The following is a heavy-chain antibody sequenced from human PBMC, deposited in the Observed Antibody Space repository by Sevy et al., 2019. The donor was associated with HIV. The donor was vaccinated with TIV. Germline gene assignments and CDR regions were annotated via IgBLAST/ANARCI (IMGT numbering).Heavy chain of an antibody. CDR1: GFTFSSYA. CDR3: ARVGWFGELGYAFDI. Sequence: GGSLRLSCAASGFTFSSYAMHWVRQAPGKGLEWVAVISYDGSNKYYADSVKGRFTISRDNSKNTLYLQMNSLRAEDTAVYYCARVGWFGELGYAFDIWGQGTMVTVSS. V-gene: IGHV3-30*04. CDR2: ISYDGSNK. D-gene: IGHD3-10*01. J-gene: IGHJ3*02.